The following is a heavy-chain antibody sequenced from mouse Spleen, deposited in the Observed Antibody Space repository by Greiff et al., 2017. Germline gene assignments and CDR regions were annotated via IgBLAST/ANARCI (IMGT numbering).Heavy chain of an antibody. V-gene: IGHV1-64*01. D-gene: IGHD2-2*01. CDR2: IHPNSGST. J-gene: IGHJ4*01. Sequence: QVQLQQPGAELVKPGASVKLSCKASGYTFTSYWMHWVKQRPGQGLEWIGMIHPNSGSTNYNEKFKSKATLTVDKSSSTAYMQLSSLTSEDSAVYYCARSLYGYEVYYAMDYWGQGTSVTVSS. CDR3: ARSLYGYEVYYAMDY. CDR1: GYTFTSYW.